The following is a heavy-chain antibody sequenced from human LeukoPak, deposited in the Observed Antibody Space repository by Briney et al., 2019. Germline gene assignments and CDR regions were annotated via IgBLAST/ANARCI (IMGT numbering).Heavy chain of an antibody. CDR3: ARGNYGSGSYYAVDFDY. J-gene: IGHJ4*02. Sequence: PSETLSLTCTVSIDSIKNYYWNWIRQPPGKGLEWIGYIYHTGNTNYNPSLKSRLSMSIDPSKNQFSLKLNSVTAADTAVYYCARGNYGSGSYYAVDFDYWGRGTLVTVSS. CDR2: IYHTGNT. V-gene: IGHV4-59*12. D-gene: IGHD3-10*01. CDR1: IDSIKNYY.